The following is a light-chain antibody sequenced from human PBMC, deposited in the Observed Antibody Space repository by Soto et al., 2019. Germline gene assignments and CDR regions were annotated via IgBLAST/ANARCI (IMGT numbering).Light chain of an antibody. V-gene: IGKV1-5*03. CDR1: QYLNRW. CDR2: SAS. J-gene: IGKJ2*01. CDR3: LKYILYPST. Sequence: DIQVTQSPATMSASVGDRVTITCRASQYLNRWLAWYQQKPGRAPKRLIYSASTLESWVPSRFSGSGSGTQFTLTISSLQPEDFATYYCLKYILYPSTLGQGTRGEIK.